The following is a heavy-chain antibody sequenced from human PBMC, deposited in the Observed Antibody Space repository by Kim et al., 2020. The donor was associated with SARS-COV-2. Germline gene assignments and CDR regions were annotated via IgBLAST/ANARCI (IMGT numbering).Heavy chain of an antibody. Sequence: AETLSLTCTVSGDSINTYDWSWIRQPPGKGLEWIAYTHYSGSTNYNPSLKSRVTISIDTSKNQLSLTLTSVTAADTAVYYCARHYASGTYPLDYWGQGTLVTVSS. V-gene: IGHV4-59*08. CDR2: THYSGST. CDR3: ARHYASGTYPLDY. J-gene: IGHJ4*02. D-gene: IGHD3-10*01. CDR1: GDSINTYD.